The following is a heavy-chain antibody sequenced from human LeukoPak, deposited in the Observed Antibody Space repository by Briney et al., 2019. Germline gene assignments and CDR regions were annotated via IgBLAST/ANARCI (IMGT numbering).Heavy chain of an antibody. V-gene: IGHV3-23*01. CDR2: VSCSGGST. Sequence: PGGCLRLSCVASGCSFSGYAMSWGRQTPGERLRWVSAVSCSGGSTYYADSVKGRFTISRDNSKNTLYLQMNSLRAEDTAVYYCANVAGAGRDHWGQGTLVTVSS. J-gene: IGHJ4*02. CDR3: ANVAGAGRDH. CDR1: GCSFSGYA. D-gene: IGHD1-26*01.